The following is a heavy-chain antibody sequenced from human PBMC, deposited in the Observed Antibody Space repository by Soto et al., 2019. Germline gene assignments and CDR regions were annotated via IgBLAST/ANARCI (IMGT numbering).Heavy chain of an antibody. J-gene: IGHJ4*02. V-gene: IGHV4-28*01. CDR2: VYSRGHT. D-gene: IGHD6-13*01. CDR3: GMLRGSSCFDD. Sequence: SETLSLTCAVSGHSISSGIWWGWVRQPPGKGLEWIGSVYSRGHTYYNPSLESRVTMSVDTSKNQHSLRLTSVTAADTAVYYCGMLRGSSCFDDWGQGFLVTVSS. CDR1: GHSISSGIW.